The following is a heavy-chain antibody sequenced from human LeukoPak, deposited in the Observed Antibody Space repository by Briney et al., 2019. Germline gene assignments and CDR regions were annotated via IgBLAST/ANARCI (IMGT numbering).Heavy chain of an antibody. J-gene: IGHJ4*02. CDR1: GGTLSSYA. D-gene: IGHD6-13*01. CDR3: ARASYSSSWYRDDY. V-gene: IGHV1-69*06. Sequence: SVTVSCKASGGTLSSYAICWVRQAPGQGLERMGGIIPIFGTANYAQKFQGRVTITADKSTSTAYMELSSLRSEDTAVYYCARASYSSSWYRDDYWGQGTLVTVSS. CDR2: IIPIFGTA.